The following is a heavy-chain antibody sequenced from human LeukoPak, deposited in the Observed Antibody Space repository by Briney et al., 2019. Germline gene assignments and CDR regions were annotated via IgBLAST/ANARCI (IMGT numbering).Heavy chain of an antibody. V-gene: IGHV3-11*01. CDR1: GFTFNDYY. CDR2: INIGGTNT. Sequence: GGSLRLSCAASGFTFNDYYMSWIRQAPGEGLEWHSYINIGGTNTHYADSVKGRFTISRDNAKKSLYLEMNNLRAEDTAVYYCATDGAGFDTWGQGVLVTVSS. J-gene: IGHJ5*02. CDR3: ATDGAGFDT.